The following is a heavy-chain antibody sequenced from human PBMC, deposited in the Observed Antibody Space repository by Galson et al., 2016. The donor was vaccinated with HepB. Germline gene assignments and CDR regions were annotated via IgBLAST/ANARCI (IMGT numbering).Heavy chain of an antibody. V-gene: IGHV3-30*03. D-gene: IGHD2-15*01. Sequence: SLRLSCAASGFTFSSYGMHWVRQAPGKGLEWVAVISYDGSSKYYADSVKGRFTISRDNAKNTLYLQMNSLRAEDTAVYYCARPGYCSGSSCYVPFDIWGRGTMATVSS. CDR2: ISYDGSSK. CDR3: ARPGYCSGSSCYVPFDI. CDR1: GFTFSSYG. J-gene: IGHJ3*02.